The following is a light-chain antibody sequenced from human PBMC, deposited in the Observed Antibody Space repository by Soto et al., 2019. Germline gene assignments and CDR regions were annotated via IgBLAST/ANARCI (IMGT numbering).Light chain of an antibody. V-gene: IGKV1-33*01. CDR3: QHYDNLLFT. CDR1: QDISNY. Sequence: DIQMNQSPSSLSASVGDRVTITCQSSQDISNYLNWYQRKPGKAPKLLISDASDLETGVPSRFSGSGSGTDFTFTISGMQPEDVATDYCQHYDNLLFTFGPGNKVDIK. CDR2: DAS. J-gene: IGKJ3*01.